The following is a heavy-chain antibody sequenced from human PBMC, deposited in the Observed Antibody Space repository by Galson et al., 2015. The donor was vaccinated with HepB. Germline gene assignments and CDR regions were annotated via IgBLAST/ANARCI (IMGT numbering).Heavy chain of an antibody. CDR1: GFTVSNNY. CDR2: IYSGGST. V-gene: IGHV3-53*01. D-gene: IGHD3-16*01. CDR3: GRDTMSLGALDV. Sequence: SLRLSCAASGFTVSNNYMTWVRQAPGKGLEWVSVIYSGGSTYYADSVKGRFTISRDNSKNTPYLQMSSLRAEDTAVYYCGRDTMSLGALDVWGQGTMVTGSS. J-gene: IGHJ3*01.